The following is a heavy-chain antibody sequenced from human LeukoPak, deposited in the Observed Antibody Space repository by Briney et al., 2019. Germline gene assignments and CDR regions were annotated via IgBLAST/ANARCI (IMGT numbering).Heavy chain of an antibody. CDR2: IYSGGST. D-gene: IGHD3-10*01. V-gene: IGHV3-66*02. Sequence: GGSLRLSCAASGFTVSSNYMSWVRQAPGKGLEWVSVIYSGGSTYYADSVKGRFTISRDNSKKTLYLQMNSLRAEDTAVYYCARGSSKPPYNWFDPWGQGTLVTVSS. CDR1: GFTVSSNY. J-gene: IGHJ5*02. CDR3: ARGSSKPPYNWFDP.